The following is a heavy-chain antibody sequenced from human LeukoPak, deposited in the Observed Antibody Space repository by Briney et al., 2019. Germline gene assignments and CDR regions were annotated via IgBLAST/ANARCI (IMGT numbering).Heavy chain of an antibody. J-gene: IGHJ3*02. D-gene: IGHD3-22*01. V-gene: IGHV4-39*07. CDR2: IYYSGST. Sequence: PSETLSLTCTVSGGSISSSSYYWGWIRQPPGKGLEWIGSIYYSGSTYYNPSLKSRVTISVDTSKNQFSLKLSSVTAADTAVYYCARTGGYYDSSGYYVRDDAFDIWGQGTMVTVSS. CDR3: ARTGGYYDSSGYYVRDDAFDI. CDR1: GGSISSSSYY.